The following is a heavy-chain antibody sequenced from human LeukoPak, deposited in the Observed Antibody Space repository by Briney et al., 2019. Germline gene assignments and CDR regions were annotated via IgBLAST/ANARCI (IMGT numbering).Heavy chain of an antibody. CDR1: GFTFSSYA. CDR3: AKDGALSTSWYYYCDY. J-gene: IGHJ4*02. CDR2: ISGSGGST. V-gene: IGHV3-23*01. Sequence: PGGSLRLSCAASGFTFSSYAMSWVRQAPGKGLEWVSAISGSGGSTYYADSVKGRFTISRDNSKNTLYLQMNSLRAEDTALYYCAKDGALSTSWYYYCDYWGQGTLVTVSS. D-gene: IGHD2-2*01.